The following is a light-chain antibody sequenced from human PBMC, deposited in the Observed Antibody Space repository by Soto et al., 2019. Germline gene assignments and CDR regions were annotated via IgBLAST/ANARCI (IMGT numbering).Light chain of an antibody. V-gene: IGLV2-14*01. CDR1: SSDIGAYDY. CDR3: YSFTTTSTHV. J-gene: IGLJ1*01. CDR2: EVN. Sequence: QSALTQPASLSGSPGQSITISCTGTSSDIGAYDYVSWFQQHPGKAPKLMISEVNNRPSGVSNRFSGSKSGNTAYLTISGLQVEDEAEYSFTTTSTHVFGTGTKLTVL.